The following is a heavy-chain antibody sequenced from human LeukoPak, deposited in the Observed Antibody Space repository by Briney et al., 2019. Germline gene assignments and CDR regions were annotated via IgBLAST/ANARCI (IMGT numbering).Heavy chain of an antibody. CDR2: IWSDGTNR. D-gene: IGHD4-11*01. CDR3: ARDAQRGFDYSNSLQY. CDR1: GFTFNHYG. Sequence: PGGSLRLSCAATGFTFNHYGMHWVRQAPGKGLEWVAVIWSDGTNRYYTGSVKGRLTISRVDSRNTVYLQMNTLRPEDTGMYYCARDAQRGFDYSNSLQYWGQGTPVTVST. J-gene: IGHJ4*02. V-gene: IGHV3-33*01.